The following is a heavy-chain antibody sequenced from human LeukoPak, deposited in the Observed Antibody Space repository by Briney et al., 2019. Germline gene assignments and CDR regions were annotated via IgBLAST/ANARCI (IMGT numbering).Heavy chain of an antibody. D-gene: IGHD4-23*01. V-gene: IGHV3-43*02. CDR3: AKDVGGNAPRAFDI. CDR1: GFTFDDYA. J-gene: IGHJ3*02. Sequence: TGGSLRLSCAASGFTFDDYAMHWVRQAPGKGLEWVSLISGDGGSTYYADSVKGRFTISRDNSKNSLYPQMNSLRTEDTALYYCAKDVGGNAPRAFDIWGQGTMVTVSS. CDR2: ISGDGGST.